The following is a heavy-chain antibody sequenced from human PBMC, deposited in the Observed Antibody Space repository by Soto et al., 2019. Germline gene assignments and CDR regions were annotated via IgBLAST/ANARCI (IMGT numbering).Heavy chain of an antibody. V-gene: IGHV3-23*01. CDR2: ISATGGGT. CDR3: AKDRRAGGNSAFYFDF. D-gene: IGHD3-16*01. CDR1: GCKFSNYA. Sequence: GGSLRLCRAASGCKFSNYAMSWVRQAPGKGLEWVSLISATGGGTYYADSVKGRFTISRDNSHNTLYLQVHSLTAEDTAVYYCAKDRRAGGNSAFYFDFWGQGAQVTVSS. J-gene: IGHJ4*02.